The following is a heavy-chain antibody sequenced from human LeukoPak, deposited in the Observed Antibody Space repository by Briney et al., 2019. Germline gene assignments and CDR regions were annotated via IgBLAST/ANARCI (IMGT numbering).Heavy chain of an antibody. Sequence: AGGSLRLSCVASGVNFINYGMHWVRQAPGKGLEWVSSISSSSSYIYYADSVKGRFTISRDNAKNTLYLQMNSLRAEDTAVYYCVAGWTYYYMDVWGKGITVTISS. CDR3: VAGWTYYYMDV. V-gene: IGHV3-21*01. CDR1: GVNFINYG. J-gene: IGHJ6*03. CDR2: ISSSSSYI. D-gene: IGHD6-19*01.